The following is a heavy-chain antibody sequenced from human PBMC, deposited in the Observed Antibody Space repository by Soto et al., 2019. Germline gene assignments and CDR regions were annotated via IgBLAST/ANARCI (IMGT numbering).Heavy chain of an antibody. Sequence: QVQLVESGGGVVQPGRSLRLSCAASGFTFSSYGMHWVRQAPGKGLEWVAVISYDGSNKYYADSVKGRFTISRDNSKNTLYLQMNSLRAEDTAVYYCAKLRYTGIAVAGGFDPWGQGTLVTVSS. CDR2: ISYDGSNK. D-gene: IGHD6-19*01. J-gene: IGHJ5*02. CDR1: GFTFSSYG. CDR3: AKLRYTGIAVAGGFDP. V-gene: IGHV3-30*18.